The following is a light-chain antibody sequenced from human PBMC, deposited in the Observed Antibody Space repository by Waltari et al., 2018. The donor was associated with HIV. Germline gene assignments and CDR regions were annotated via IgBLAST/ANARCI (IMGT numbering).Light chain of an antibody. CDR1: QSVSGY. CDR2: DAS. Sequence: EIVLTQSPATLSLSPGERATLSCRASQSVSGYLAWYQQKPGQAPRLLIYDASSRDTGIPARFSGSESGTDFTLTISSLEPEDFAVYYCHQRSNWPQTFGQGTKVEIK. CDR3: HQRSNWPQT. V-gene: IGKV3-11*01. J-gene: IGKJ1*01.